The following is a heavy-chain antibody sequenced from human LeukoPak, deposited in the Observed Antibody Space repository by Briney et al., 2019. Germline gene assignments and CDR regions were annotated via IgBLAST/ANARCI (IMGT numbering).Heavy chain of an antibody. D-gene: IGHD3-10*01. CDR1: GFTFSSYG. Sequence: GGSLRLSCAASGFTFSSYGMHWVRQAPGKGLEWVAVISDDGSNKYYADSVKGRFTISRDNSKNTLYLQMNSLRAEDTAVYYCATAMRGARFVDYWGQGTLVTVSS. J-gene: IGHJ4*02. CDR2: ISDDGSNK. CDR3: ATAMRGARFVDY. V-gene: IGHV3-30*03.